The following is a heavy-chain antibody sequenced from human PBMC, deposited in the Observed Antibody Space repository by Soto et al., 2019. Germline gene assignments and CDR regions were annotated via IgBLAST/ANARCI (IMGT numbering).Heavy chain of an antibody. D-gene: IGHD3-16*02. J-gene: IGHJ3*02. CDR2: IYSSGRT. V-gene: IGHV4-4*07. CDR3: ARDVSPVVFDI. Sequence: PSETLSLTCIFSGVSIPNSDWRWIRQPAGKGLEWIGRIYSSGRTNYNPSLKSRVTISADTSKNHFSLRLSSWTAADTAVYYCARDVSPVVFDIWGQGTMVTV. CDR1: GVSIPNSD.